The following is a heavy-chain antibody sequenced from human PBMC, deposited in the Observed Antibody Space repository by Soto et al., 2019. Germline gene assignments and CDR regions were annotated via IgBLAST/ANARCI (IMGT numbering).Heavy chain of an antibody. CDR3: ASMTTVIWSFDL. J-gene: IGHJ2*01. CDR2: IIPILGIA. Sequence: SVKVSCKASGGTFSSYTISWVRQAPGQGLEWMGRIIPILGIANYAQKFQGRVTITADKSTSTAYMELSSLRSEDTAVYYCASMTTVIWSFDLWGRGPLVTVSS. CDR1: GGTFSSYT. D-gene: IGHD4-17*01. V-gene: IGHV1-69*02.